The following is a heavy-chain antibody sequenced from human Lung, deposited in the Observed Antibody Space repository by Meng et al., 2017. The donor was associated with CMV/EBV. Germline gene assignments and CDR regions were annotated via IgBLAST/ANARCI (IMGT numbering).Heavy chain of an antibody. CDR3: AKEGWGGYCPYYGMEV. CDR2: IYSGDDST. Sequence: GGSXRLXCAASGFTFSTFAMSWVRQAPGKGLQWVSVIYSGDDSTYYADSVKGRFTISRDNSKNMLYLQMNSLRAEDTAVYYCAKEGWGGYCPYYGMEVWGRGXTVTVSS. V-gene: IGHV3-23*03. J-gene: IGHJ6*02. CDR1: GFTFSTFA. D-gene: IGHD2-15*01.